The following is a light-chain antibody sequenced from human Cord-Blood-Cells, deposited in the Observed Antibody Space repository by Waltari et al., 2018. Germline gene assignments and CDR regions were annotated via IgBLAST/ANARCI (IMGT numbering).Light chain of an antibody. V-gene: IGKV3-11*01. CDR2: DAS. CDR3: QQRSNWPPN. Sequence: ELVLPQSPAPLSLSPWERATLSCRASQSVSSYLAWYQQKPGQAPRLLIYDASNRATGIPSRFSGSVSGTDFTLTISSLEPEDFAVYYCQQRSNWPPNFGQGTRLEIK. J-gene: IGKJ5*01. CDR1: QSVSSY.